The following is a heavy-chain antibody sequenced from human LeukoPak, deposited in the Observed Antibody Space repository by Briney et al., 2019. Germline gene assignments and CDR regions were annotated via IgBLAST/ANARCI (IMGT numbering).Heavy chain of an antibody. J-gene: IGHJ6*02. V-gene: IGHV3-11*04. CDR2: ISSSGSTI. D-gene: IGHD5-12*01. CDR3: ARSLGAYSGYANRPVPYYGDYYYYGMDV. CDR1: GFTFSDYY. Sequence: PGGSLRLSCAASGFTFSDYYMSWIRQAPGKGLEWVSYISSSGSTIYYADSVKGRFTISRDNAKNSLYLQMNSLRAEDTAVYYCARSLGAYSGYANRPVPYYGDYYYYGMDVWGQGTTVTVSS.